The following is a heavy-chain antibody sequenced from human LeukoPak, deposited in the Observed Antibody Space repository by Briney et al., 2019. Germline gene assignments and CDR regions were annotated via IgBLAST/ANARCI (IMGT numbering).Heavy chain of an antibody. Sequence: SETLSLTCAVSGGTISNDKWWSWVRQSPVKGLEWIGEMYHSGSTNYNPSLKSRVTISVDKSNNQFSLKLISVTAADTAMYYCATGTSWYYYYWGQGTLVTVSS. J-gene: IGHJ4*02. CDR3: ATGTSWYYYY. D-gene: IGHD6-13*01. CDR1: GGTISNDKW. V-gene: IGHV4-4*02. CDR2: MYHSGST.